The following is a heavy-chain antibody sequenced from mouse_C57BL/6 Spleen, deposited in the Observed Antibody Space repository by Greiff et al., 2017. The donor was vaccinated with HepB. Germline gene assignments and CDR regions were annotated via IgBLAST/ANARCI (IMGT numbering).Heavy chain of an antibody. J-gene: IGHJ2*01. CDR2: INPYNGDT. D-gene: IGHD1-1*01. CDR3: ARDYYGSSLYFDY. CDR1: GYSFTGYF. V-gene: IGHV1-20*01. Sequence: VQLQQSGPELVKPGDSVKISCKASGYSFTGYFMNWVMQSHGKSLEWIGRINPYNGDTFYNQKFKGKATLTVDKSSSTAHMELRSLTSEDSAVYYCARDYYGSSLYFDYWGQGTTLTVSS.